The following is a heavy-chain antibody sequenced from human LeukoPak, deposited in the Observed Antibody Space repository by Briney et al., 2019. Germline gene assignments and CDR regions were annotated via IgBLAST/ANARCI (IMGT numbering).Heavy chain of an antibody. Sequence: GESLKISCKGSGYSFTSYWIGWVRQMPGKGLEWMGIIYPGDSDTRDSPSFQGQVTISADKSISTAYLQWSSLKASDTAMYYCARGGLVSCSSTSCYVGAHWFDPWGQGTLVTVSS. V-gene: IGHV5-51*01. J-gene: IGHJ5*02. D-gene: IGHD2-2*01. CDR3: ARGGLVSCSSTSCYVGAHWFDP. CDR1: GYSFTSYW. CDR2: IYPGDSDT.